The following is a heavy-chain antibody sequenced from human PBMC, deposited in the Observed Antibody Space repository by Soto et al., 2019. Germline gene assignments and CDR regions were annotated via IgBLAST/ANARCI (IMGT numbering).Heavy chain of an antibody. J-gene: IGHJ5*02. CDR1: GYTFTSYD. Sequence: QVQLVQSGAEVKKPGASVKVSCKASGYTFTSYDINWVRQATGQGFEYLGWMNPNSGNTGYVKKFQGRVTMTRDTSMSTAYMGLSSLRSEDTAVYYCARGIKYVDYSRWFDPWGPGTLVTVSS. CDR3: ARGIKYVDYSRWFDP. CDR2: MNPNSGNT. V-gene: IGHV1-8*01. D-gene: IGHD4-17*01.